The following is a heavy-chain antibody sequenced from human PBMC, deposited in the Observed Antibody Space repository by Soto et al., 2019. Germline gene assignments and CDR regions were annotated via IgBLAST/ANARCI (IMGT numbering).Heavy chain of an antibody. V-gene: IGHV1-18*01. CDR2: ISLYSDGT. CDR1: GYTFSNYG. Sequence: ASVKVSCKTSGYTFSNYGITCVRQAPGQPLEWLGWISLYSDGTNYAQKFQGRGSMTTDTSTTTAYMELRSLRSDDTAVYYCARVVPGAEAWFGPWGQGTLVTVSS. J-gene: IGHJ5*02. CDR3: ARVVPGAEAWFGP. D-gene: IGHD2-2*01.